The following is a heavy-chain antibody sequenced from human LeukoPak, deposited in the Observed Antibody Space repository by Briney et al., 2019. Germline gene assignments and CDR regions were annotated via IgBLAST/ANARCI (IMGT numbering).Heavy chain of an antibody. J-gene: IGHJ4*02. D-gene: IGHD6-19*01. V-gene: IGHV1-2*02. CDR1: GYSFTGYY. CDR3: AKISSGWSFDY. CDR2: INPNSGGT. Sequence: ASVKVSCKASGYSFTGYYMYWVRQAPGQGLEWMGWINPNSGGTNYAQKFQDRVTMSSDTSISTAYMELSRLRSDDTAVYYCAKISSGWSFDYWGQGTLVTVSS.